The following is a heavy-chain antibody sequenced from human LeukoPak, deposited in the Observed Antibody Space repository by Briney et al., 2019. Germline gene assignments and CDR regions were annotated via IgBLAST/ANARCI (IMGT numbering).Heavy chain of an antibody. J-gene: IGHJ4*02. Sequence: GGSLRLSCAASGFTFSSNAMHWVRQAPGKGLEWVAVISYDGSNKYYADYVKGRFTISRDNSKNTVYLEMNSLRAEDTAVCYCASGYCGRTTCSPPFDYWGQGTLVTVSS. V-gene: IGHV3-30-3*01. CDR2: ISYDGSNK. D-gene: IGHD2-2*01. CDR3: ASGYCGRTTCSPPFDY. CDR1: GFTFSSNA.